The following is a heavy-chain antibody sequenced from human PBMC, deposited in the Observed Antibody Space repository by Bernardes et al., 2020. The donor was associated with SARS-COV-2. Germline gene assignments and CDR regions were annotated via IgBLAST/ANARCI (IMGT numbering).Heavy chain of an antibody. D-gene: IGHD2-15*01. J-gene: IGHJ4*02. Sequence: GGSLRLSCAGSGFTFRNAWMSWVRQAPGKGLEWVGRIKSKTNGGTTDYAAAVKGRFTISSDDSKNTLYLQMNSLKIGDAAVYYCGGCPGYFDYWGQGTLVTVSS. CDR2: IKSKTNGGTT. V-gene: IGHV3-15*01. CDR1: GFTFRNAW. CDR3: GGCPGYFDY.